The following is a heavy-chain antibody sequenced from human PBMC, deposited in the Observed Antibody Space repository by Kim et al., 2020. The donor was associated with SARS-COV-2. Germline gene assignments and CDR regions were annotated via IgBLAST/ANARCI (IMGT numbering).Heavy chain of an antibody. CDR1: GGSISSSSYY. CDR2: IYYSGST. Sequence: SETLSLTCTVSGGSISSSSYYWGWIRQPPGKGLEWIGSIYYSGSTYYNPSLKSRVTISVDTSKNQFSLKLSSVTAADTAVYYCARHPFSYDFWSGYYSPLDYWGQGTLVTVSS. D-gene: IGHD3-3*01. V-gene: IGHV4-39*01. J-gene: IGHJ4*02. CDR3: ARHPFSYDFWSGYYSPLDY.